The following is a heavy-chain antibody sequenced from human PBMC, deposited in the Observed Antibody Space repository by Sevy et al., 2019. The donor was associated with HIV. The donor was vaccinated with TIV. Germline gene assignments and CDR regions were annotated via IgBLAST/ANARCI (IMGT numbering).Heavy chain of an antibody. V-gene: IGHV3-21*06. CDR2: ITGYSTDI. Sequence: GGFLRLSCTASGFTFTYAWMSWVRQAPGKGLEWVSTITGYSTDIYYADSVKGRFTISRDDAKNSLYLQMNGLRAEDTAIYYCARAEQTYFFDYWGQGTLVTVSS. CDR1: GFTFTYAW. CDR3: ARAEQTYFFDY. J-gene: IGHJ4*02.